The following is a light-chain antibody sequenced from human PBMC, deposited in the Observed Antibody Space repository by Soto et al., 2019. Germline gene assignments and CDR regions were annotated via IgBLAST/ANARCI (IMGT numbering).Light chain of an antibody. CDR2: SAS. V-gene: IGKV1-5*03. CDR1: QSISSW. Sequence: DIQMTQSPSTLSASVGDRVTSTCRASQSISSWLAWYQQKPGKAPQLLIYSASSLESGVPSRFSGSGSRTDFTLTIISLQPDDFATYYSQQYNSYRRTFGQGTKVEIK. J-gene: IGKJ1*01. CDR3: QQYNSYRRT.